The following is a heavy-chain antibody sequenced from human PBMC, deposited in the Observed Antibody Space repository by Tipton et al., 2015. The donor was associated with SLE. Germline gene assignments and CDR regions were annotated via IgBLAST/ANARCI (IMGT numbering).Heavy chain of an antibody. CDR3: ARVAPTEVFEY. CDR1: GESFNGYF. J-gene: IGHJ4*02. D-gene: IGHD1-1*01. V-gene: IGHV4-34*12. Sequence: AGLVKPSQTLSLTCAVYGESFNGYFWTWIRQPPGKGLEWIAEIIHSGVTNYNPSLRSRVTISVDMSKNQVSLKLSSVTATDTAVYYCARVAPTEVFEYWGQGTLVTVSS. CDR2: IIHSGVT.